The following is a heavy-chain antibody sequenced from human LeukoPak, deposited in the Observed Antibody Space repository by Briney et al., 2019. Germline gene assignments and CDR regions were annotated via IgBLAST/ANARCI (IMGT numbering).Heavy chain of an antibody. D-gene: IGHD5-18*01. Sequence: APVKVSCKTSGYTFTHYYIHWVRQAPGQGLEWMGIINPSGGSTNYARTFQGRLSMTRDTSTSTVYMELSSLRSEDTAVYYCARGAYSYAQDFWGQGTLVTVSS. J-gene: IGHJ4*02. CDR3: ARGAYSYAQDF. V-gene: IGHV1-46*01. CDR2: INPSGGST. CDR1: GYTFTHYY.